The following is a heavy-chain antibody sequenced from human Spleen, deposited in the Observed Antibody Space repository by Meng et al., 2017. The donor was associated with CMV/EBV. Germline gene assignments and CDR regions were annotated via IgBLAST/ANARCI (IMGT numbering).Heavy chain of an antibody. Sequence: ASVKVSCKASGYAFSDYYMHWVRQAPGQGLEWMGWINPNSGGTNYAQKFQGRVTMTRDTSISTAYMELSRLRSDDTAVYYCARPSSRYDFWSGWDYYGMDVWGQGTTVTVSS. CDR1: GYAFSDYY. D-gene: IGHD3-3*01. V-gene: IGHV1-2*02. CDR2: INPNSGGT. J-gene: IGHJ6*02. CDR3: ARPSSRYDFWSGWDYYGMDV.